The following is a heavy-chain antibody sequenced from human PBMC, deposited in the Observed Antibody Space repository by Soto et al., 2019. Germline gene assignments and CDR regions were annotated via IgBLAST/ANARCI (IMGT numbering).Heavy chain of an antibody. CDR3: ARDLDIVVVVAANYYYGMDV. Sequence: ASVKVSCKASGGTFSSYAISCVRQAPGQGLEWMGGIIPIFGTANYAQKFQGRVTITADESTSTAYMELSSLRSEDTAVYYCARDLDIVVVVAANYYYGMDVWGQGTTVTVSS. CDR2: IIPIFGTA. J-gene: IGHJ6*02. CDR1: GGTFSSYA. V-gene: IGHV1-69*13. D-gene: IGHD2-15*01.